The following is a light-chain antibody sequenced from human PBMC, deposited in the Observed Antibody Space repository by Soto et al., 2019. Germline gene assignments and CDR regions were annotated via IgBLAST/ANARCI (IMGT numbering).Light chain of an antibody. CDR1: ISDVGSSNL. CDR3: CSYVGAIRYV. V-gene: IGLV2-23*01. Sequence: QSALTQPASVSGSPGQSITISCAGSISDVGSSNLVSWYQQHPGKVPKLIIYEGNRRPSGVSSRFSGSNSGKTASLTISGLQAEDEADYYCCSYVGAIRYVFVIATKVTVL. J-gene: IGLJ1*01. CDR2: EGN.